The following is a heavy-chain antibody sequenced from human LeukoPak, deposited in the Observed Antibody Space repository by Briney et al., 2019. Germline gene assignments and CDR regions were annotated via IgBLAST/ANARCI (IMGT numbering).Heavy chain of an antibody. CDR1: GGSISSYY. V-gene: IGHV4-4*07. Sequence: PSETLSLTCTVSGGSISSYYWSWIRQPAGKGLEWIGRIYTSGSTNYNPSLKSRVTISVDTSKNQFSLKLSSVTAADPAVYYCATDLVLSVSKYFFDWGGEGTVVTVS. CDR3: ATDLVLSVSKYFFDW. CDR2: IYTSGST. D-gene: IGHD2-2*01. J-gene: IGHJ4*02.